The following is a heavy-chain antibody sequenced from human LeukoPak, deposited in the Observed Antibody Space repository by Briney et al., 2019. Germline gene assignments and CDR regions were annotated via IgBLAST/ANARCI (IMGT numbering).Heavy chain of an antibody. J-gene: IGHJ5*02. D-gene: IGHD2-15*01. CDR2: ISTSSSNI. V-gene: IGHV3-21*01. CDR1: GFTFSNYS. Sequence: PGRSLRLSCTASGFTFSNYSMNWVRQAPGKWLEWVSSISTSSSNIYYADSVKGRFTISRDNARNALYLQMNTLRAEDTAVYSCARVADGVSSNSRGWFDPWGQGTLVTVSS. CDR3: ARVADGVSSNSRGWFDP.